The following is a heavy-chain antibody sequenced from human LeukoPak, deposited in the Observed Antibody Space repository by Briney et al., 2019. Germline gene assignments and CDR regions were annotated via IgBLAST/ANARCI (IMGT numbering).Heavy chain of an antibody. D-gene: IGHD7-27*01. J-gene: IGHJ3*02. V-gene: IGHV4-34*01. CDR1: GGSFSGYY. CDR3: ARDSPWGAFDI. CDR2: INHSGST. Sequence: SETLSLTCAVYGGSFSGYYWSWIRQPPGKGLEWIGEINHSGSTNYNPSLKSRVTISVDTSKNQFSLKLSSVTAADTAVYYCARDSPWGAFDIWGQGTMVTVSS.